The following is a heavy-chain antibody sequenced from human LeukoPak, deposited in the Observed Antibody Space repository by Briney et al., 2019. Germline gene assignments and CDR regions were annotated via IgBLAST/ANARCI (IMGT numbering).Heavy chain of an antibody. CDR3: ARLSTVTTSFDY. Sequence: SETLSLTCTVSGGSISSRYSWGWIRQTPGKGLQWIGTIYYDGRTYYHPSLKSRVTISVDTSKNQFSLKLSSVTAADTAVYYCARLSTVTTSFDYWGQGTLVTVSS. CDR2: IYYDGRT. V-gene: IGHV4-39*07. CDR1: GGSISSRYS. D-gene: IGHD4-17*01. J-gene: IGHJ4*02.